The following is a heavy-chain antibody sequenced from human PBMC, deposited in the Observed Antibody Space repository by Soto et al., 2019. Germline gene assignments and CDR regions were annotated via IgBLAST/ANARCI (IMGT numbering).Heavy chain of an antibody. CDR3: ARIRGYSGYDSGFEY. J-gene: IGHJ4*02. D-gene: IGHD5-12*01. Sequence: SGPTLVNPTQTLTLTCTFSGFSLSTIRMCVSWIRQPPGKALGWLALIDWDDDKYYSTSLKTRLTISKDTSKNQVVLIMTNMDPVDTATYYCARIRGYSGYDSGFEYWGQGTQVTVSS. CDR2: IDWDDDK. V-gene: IGHV2-70*01. CDR1: GFSLSTIRMC.